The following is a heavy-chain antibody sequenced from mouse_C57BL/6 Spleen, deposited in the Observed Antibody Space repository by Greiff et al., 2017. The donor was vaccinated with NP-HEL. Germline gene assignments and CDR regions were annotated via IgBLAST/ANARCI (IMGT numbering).Heavy chain of an antibody. V-gene: IGHV5-9*01. D-gene: IGHD1-1*01. CDR2: ISGGGGNT. CDR1: GFTFSSYT. J-gene: IGHJ3*01. Sequence: EVMLVESGGGLVKPGGSLKLSCAASGFTFSSYTMSWVRQTPEKRLEWVATISGGGGNTYYPDSVKGRFTISRDNAKNTLYLQMSSLRSEDTALYYCAIITTGFAYWGQGTLVTVSA. CDR3: AIITTGFAY.